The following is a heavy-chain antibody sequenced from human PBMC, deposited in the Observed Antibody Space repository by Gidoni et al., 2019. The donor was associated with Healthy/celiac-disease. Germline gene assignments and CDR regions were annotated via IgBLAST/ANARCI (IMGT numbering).Heavy chain of an antibody. CDR1: GFTFSDDY. J-gene: IGHJ3*02. Sequence: QVQLVESGGGLVKPGGSLRLSCAASGFTFSDDYMSWIRQAPGKGLEWVSYISSSSSYTNYADSVKGRFTISRDNAKNSLYLQMNSLRAEDTAVYYCARELSVVGATGAFDIWGQGTMVTVSS. V-gene: IGHV3-11*06. D-gene: IGHD1-26*01. CDR2: ISSSSSYT. CDR3: ARELSVVGATGAFDI.